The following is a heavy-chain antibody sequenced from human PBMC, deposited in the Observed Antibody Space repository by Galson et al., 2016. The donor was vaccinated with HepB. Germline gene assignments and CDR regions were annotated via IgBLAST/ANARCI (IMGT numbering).Heavy chain of an antibody. Sequence: SLRLSCAPSGFTFSTYAMHWVRQAPGKGLEWVALISYDGSNKYYADSVKGRFTISRDNSKDTLYLQMNSLRTEGTAMYYCARDPGDSSGYYYYYYGMDVWGQGTTVTVSS. CDR3: ARDPGDSSGYYYYYYGMDV. D-gene: IGHD3-22*01. CDR1: GFTFSTYA. V-gene: IGHV3-30-3*01. CDR2: ISYDGSNK. J-gene: IGHJ6*02.